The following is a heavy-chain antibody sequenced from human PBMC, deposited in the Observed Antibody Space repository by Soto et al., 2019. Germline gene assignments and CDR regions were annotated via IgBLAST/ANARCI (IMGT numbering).Heavy chain of an antibody. Sequence: ASVKVSCKASGYTFTSYGISWVRQAPGQGLEWMGWISAYNGNTNYAQKLQGRVTMTTDTSTSTAYMELRSLRSDDTAVYYCAGDRLDYDFWSCYYALDAYDIWGQGTMVTVSS. D-gene: IGHD3-3*01. CDR1: GYTFTSYG. J-gene: IGHJ3*02. V-gene: IGHV1-18*01. CDR3: AGDRLDYDFWSCYYALDAYDI. CDR2: ISAYNGNT.